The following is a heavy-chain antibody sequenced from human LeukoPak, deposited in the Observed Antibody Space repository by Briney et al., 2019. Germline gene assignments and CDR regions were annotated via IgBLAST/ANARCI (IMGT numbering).Heavy chain of an antibody. J-gene: IGHJ5*02. CDR2: VNSNGGT. CDR3: ARDAGGTRFDP. Sequence: SETLSLTCTVSGGSISTYSWNWIRQPPGQGLEWIGYVNSNGGTYNNPSLKSRVTVSLDMSKNQFSLKLSSATAADTAVYYCARDAGGTRFDPWGQGILVTVSS. CDR1: GGSISTYS. V-gene: IGHV4-59*01.